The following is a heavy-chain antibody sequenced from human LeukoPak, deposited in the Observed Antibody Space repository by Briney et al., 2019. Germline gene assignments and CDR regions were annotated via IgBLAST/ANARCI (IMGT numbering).Heavy chain of an antibody. J-gene: IGHJ4*02. Sequence: GGSLRLSCAASGFSFSSHGMSWVRQAPGKGLEWVSAISGGGGSLKYADSVEGRFTISRHNFGNTLYLQMNSLRVEDTAVYYCAKEGGSGWYILDYWGQGTLVTVSS. D-gene: IGHD6-19*01. CDR1: GFSFSSHG. CDR2: ISGGGGSL. V-gene: IGHV3-23*01. CDR3: AKEGGSGWYILDY.